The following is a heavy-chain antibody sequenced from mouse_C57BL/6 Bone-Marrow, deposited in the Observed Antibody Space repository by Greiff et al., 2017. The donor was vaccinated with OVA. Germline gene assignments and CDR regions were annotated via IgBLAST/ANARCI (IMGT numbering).Heavy chain of an antibody. CDR2: ISSGGDYI. Sequence: EVQVVESGEGLVKPGGSLKLSCAASGFTFSSYAMSWVRQTPEKRLEWVAYISSGGDYIYYADTVKGRFTISRDNARNTLYLQMSSLKSEDTAMYYCTRDDDYDGVFAYWGQGTLVTVSA. V-gene: IGHV5-9-1*02. CDR1: GFTFSSYA. D-gene: IGHD2-4*01. CDR3: TRDDDYDGVFAY. J-gene: IGHJ3*01.